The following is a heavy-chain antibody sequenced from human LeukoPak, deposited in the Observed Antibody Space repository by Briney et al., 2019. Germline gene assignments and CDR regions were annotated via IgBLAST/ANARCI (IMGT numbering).Heavy chain of an antibody. D-gene: IGHD4-11*01. V-gene: IGHV1-24*01. CDR2: FDPEDGET. CDR3: ATEGYSNHFDY. Sequence: SVKVSSKVSGYTLTELSMHWVRQAPGKGLEWMGGFDPEDGETIYAQMFQGRVTMTEDPSTDTAYMDLSSLTSEDAAVYYCATEGYSNHFDYWGQGTLVTVSS. J-gene: IGHJ4*02. CDR1: GYTLTELS.